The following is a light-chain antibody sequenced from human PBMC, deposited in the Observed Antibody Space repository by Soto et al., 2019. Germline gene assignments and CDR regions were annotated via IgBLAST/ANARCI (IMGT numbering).Light chain of an antibody. CDR3: QQYNNWSPIT. CDR1: QSVSSN. V-gene: IGKV3-15*01. Sequence: ERLMTPSPASLSVSPGERATLSCRASQSVSSNLAWYQQKPGQAPRLLIYGASTRATGIPARFSGSGSGTEFTLTISSLQSEDCAVYYCQQYNNWSPITFGQGTRLEIK. CDR2: GAS. J-gene: IGKJ5*01.